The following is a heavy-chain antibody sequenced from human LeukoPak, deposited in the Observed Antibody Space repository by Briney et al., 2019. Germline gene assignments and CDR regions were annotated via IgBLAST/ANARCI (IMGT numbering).Heavy chain of an antibody. CDR2: IYYSGST. CDR1: GGSISSGDYY. CDR3: AREVAVAGIGY. V-gene: IGHV4-30-4*08. J-gene: IGHJ4*02. D-gene: IGHD6-19*01. Sequence: SETLSLTCTVSGGSISSGDYYWSWIRQPPGKGLEWIGYIYYSGSTYYNPSLKSRVTISVDTSKNQFSLKLSSVTAADTAVYYCAREVAVAGIGYWGQGALVTVSS.